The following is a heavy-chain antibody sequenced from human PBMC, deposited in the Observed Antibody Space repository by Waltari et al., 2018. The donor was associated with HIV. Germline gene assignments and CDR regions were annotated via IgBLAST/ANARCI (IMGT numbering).Heavy chain of an antibody. D-gene: IGHD2-21*02. CDR2: FYYSGST. V-gene: IGHV4-59*08. J-gene: IGHJ4*02. CDR3: ARLEGLRGGDLIDS. Sequence: VQLRESDPRLVKPSETLSLVCNVSGDSMKTHYWNWIRQAREKGLEWIGYFYYSGSTNDNRGSTTYNPSLKSRVTISVDTSKNQFSLKLSSVTAADTAVYYCARLEGLRGGDLIDSWGQGTLVTVSS. CDR1: GDSMKTHY.